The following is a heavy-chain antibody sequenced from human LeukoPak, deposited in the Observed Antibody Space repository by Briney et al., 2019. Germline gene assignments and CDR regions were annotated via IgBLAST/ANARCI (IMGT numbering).Heavy chain of an antibody. D-gene: IGHD2-2*01. CDR1: GGTFSSYA. J-gene: IGHJ6*03. V-gene: IGHV1-69*13. Sequence: ASVKVSCKASGGTFSSYAISWVRQAPGQGLEWMGGIIPIFGTANYAQKFQGRVTITADESTSTAYMELSSLRSEDTAVYYCARGIVVPAASSLYYYMDVWGKGTTVTISS. CDR2: IIPIFGTA. CDR3: ARGIVVPAASSLYYYMDV.